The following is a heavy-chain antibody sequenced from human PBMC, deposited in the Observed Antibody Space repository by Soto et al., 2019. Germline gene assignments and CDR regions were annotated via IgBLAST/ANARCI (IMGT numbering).Heavy chain of an antibody. CDR3: ARVYGGAFDY. J-gene: IGHJ4*02. CDR1: GGSINSYY. D-gene: IGHD2-2*02. CDR2: IYYSGST. Sequence: QVQLQESGPGLVKPSETLSLTCTVSGGSINSYYWSWIRQPPGKGLEWIGYIYYSGSTNYNPSLKSRVTISVDTSKNQFSLKLSSVTAADTAVYYCARVYGGAFDYWGQGTLVTVSS. V-gene: IGHV4-59*01.